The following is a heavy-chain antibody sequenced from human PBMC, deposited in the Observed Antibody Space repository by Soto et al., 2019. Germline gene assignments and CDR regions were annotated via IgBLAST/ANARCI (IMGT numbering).Heavy chain of an antibody. CDR1: GGAISSYY. D-gene: IGHD2-8*02. CDR3: ARDKITGLFDY. CDR2: IYYSGST. J-gene: IGHJ4*02. V-gene: IGHV4-59*12. Sequence: SXTLSLTCTVSGGAISSYYRSWVRQPPGNGLEWTAYIYYSGSTNYNPSPKSRVTISVDTSNNQFSLKLTSVTAADTAVYYCARDKITGLFDYWGQGTLVTVSS.